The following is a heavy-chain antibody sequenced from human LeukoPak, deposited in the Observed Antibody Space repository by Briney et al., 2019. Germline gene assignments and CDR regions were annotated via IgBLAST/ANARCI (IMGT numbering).Heavy chain of an antibody. J-gene: IGHJ6*03. Sequence: GGSLRLSCAASGFSFSAFGMYWVRQVPGKGLEWVAFIRYDGNDKYYGDSAKDRFTISRDNSKNTLYLQMNSLTTDDTGVYYCAKDSQLDVGSDYYYYFYMDVWGRGTTVTVSS. CDR1: GFSFSAFG. D-gene: IGHD1-1*01. V-gene: IGHV3-30*02. CDR3: AKDSQLDVGSDYYYYFYMDV. CDR2: IRYDGNDK.